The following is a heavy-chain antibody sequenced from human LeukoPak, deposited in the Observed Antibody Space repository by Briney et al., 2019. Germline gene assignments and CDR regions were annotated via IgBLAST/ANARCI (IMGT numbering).Heavy chain of an antibody. CDR3: AREKGDYDSSGYSSVIFDY. J-gene: IGHJ4*02. CDR1: GYTFTSYG. D-gene: IGHD3-22*01. V-gene: IGHV1-46*01. Sequence: ASVKVSCKASGYTFTSYGISWVRQAPGQGLEWMGIINPSGGSTSYAQKFQGRVTMTRDTSTSTVYMELSSLRSEDTAVYYCAREKGDYDSSGYSSVIFDYWGQGTLVTVSS. CDR2: INPSGGST.